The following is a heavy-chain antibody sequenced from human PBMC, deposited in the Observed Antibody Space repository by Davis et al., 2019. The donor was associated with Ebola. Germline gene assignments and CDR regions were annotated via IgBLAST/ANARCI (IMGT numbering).Heavy chain of an antibody. Sequence: PSETLSLTCTVSGDSVSSYYCSWIRQPPGKGLEWIGNIYYTGGATYNPSLKSRVTISVDTSTKQFSLKLDSVTAADTAIYYCARNFGDSTYGPWYFDSWGLGTLVTVSS. CDR1: GDSVSSYY. CDR2: IYYTGGA. V-gene: IGHV4-59*08. J-gene: IGHJ4*02. CDR3: ARNFGDSTYGPWYFDS. D-gene: IGHD3-10*01.